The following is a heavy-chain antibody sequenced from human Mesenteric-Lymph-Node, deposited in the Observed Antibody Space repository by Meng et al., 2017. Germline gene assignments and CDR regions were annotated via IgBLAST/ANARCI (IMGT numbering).Heavy chain of an antibody. J-gene: IGHJ5*02. Sequence: GESLKISCVVSGLTFSNYWMHWVRQVPGKGLVWVSRIKYDGTSTYYADSVRGRFTISRDNAKNTLYLQMNSLRAEDTAVYYCAISDWFDPWGQGTLVTVSS. CDR1: GLTFSNYW. V-gene: IGHV3-74*01. CDR2: IKYDGTST. D-gene: IGHD3-16*02. CDR3: AISDWFDP.